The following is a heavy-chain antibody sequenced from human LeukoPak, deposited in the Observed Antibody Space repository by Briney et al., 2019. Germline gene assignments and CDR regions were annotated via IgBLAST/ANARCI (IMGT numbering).Heavy chain of an antibody. D-gene: IGHD3-22*01. CDR3: ATASRGYVDY. J-gene: IGHJ4*02. CDR2: IERKTDGGTT. CDR1: EFTFSNAW. Sequence: GGSLRLSCAASEFTFSNAWMNWVRQAPGKGLEWVGRIERKTDGGTTDYAAPVKGRFTISRDDSKNTLFLQMNSLKTEDTAMYYCATASRGYVDYWGQGTLVTVSS. V-gene: IGHV3-15*04.